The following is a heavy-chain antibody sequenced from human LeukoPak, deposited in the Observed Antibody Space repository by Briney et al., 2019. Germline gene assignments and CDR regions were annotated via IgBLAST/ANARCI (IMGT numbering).Heavy chain of an antibody. D-gene: IGHD2-2*01. CDR2: MNPNSGNT. Sequence: GASVKVSCKASGYTFTSYDINWVRQATGQGLEWMGWMNPNSGNTGYAQKFQGRVTMTRNTSISTAYMELSSLRSEDTAVYYCARGETAYCSSTSCWGLYYYYYYMDVWGKGTTVTISS. CDR1: GYTFTSYD. V-gene: IGHV1-8*01. J-gene: IGHJ6*03. CDR3: ARGETAYCSSTSCWGLYYYYYYMDV.